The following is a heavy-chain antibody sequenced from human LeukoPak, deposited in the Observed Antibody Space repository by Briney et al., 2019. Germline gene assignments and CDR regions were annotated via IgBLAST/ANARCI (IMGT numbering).Heavy chain of an antibody. CDR3: SVAKPGGSTWFFDN. J-gene: IGHJ4*02. V-gene: IGHV1-8*01. CDR1: GYTFTSHD. D-gene: IGHD6-13*01. CDR2: MSPYSGNT. Sequence: ASVPVPCKASGYTFTSHDINWVRQVTGQGLEWMGWMSPYSGNTGSARKFQGRVTMTRNTSTTTAFMELSSLKSEDTAVYFCSVAKPGGSTWFFDNWGQGTLVTVSS.